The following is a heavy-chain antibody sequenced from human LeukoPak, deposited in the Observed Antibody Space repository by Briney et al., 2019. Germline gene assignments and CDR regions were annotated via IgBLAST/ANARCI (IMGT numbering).Heavy chain of an antibody. CDR1: GFTFSSYW. CDR2: ITGSGGFT. Sequence: PGGSLRLSCAASGFTFSSYWMHWVRQAPGKGLVWVSVITGSGGFTQYADSVKGRFTISRDNSKNTVYLQMNSLRVEDTALYYCARSLDYWGQGTLVTVSS. J-gene: IGHJ4*02. V-gene: IGHV3-23*01. CDR3: ARSLDY.